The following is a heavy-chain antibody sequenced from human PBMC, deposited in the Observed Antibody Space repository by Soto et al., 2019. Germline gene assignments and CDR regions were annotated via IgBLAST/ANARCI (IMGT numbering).Heavy chain of an antibody. CDR1: GGTFSTYA. CDR2: FIPIFGPA. Sequence: QVQLVKSGPGGKRLGSPVKVSATASGGTFSTYAITGVRQSPGQGLGGRGGFIPIFGPANYAQKFQGRVTITAAESTSTAYMELSSLRSEDTAVYYCAEAVAGTRGMDVWGQGTTVTVSS. D-gene: IGHD6-19*01. V-gene: IGHV1-69*01. CDR3: AEAVAGTRGMDV. J-gene: IGHJ6*02.